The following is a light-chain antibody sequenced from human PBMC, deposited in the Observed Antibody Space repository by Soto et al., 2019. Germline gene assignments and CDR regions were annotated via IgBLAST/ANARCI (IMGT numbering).Light chain of an antibody. CDR2: GIS. Sequence: EIVLTQSPGTLSLSLGESATLSCRASQSVTSSYLAWYQRKPGQAPRLLIYGISTRATGLPDKFSGSGSGTDFTLTVSRLEPEDFAVYYCQQYGSSPITFGQGTRLEIK. J-gene: IGKJ5*01. CDR3: QQYGSSPIT. CDR1: QSVTSSY. V-gene: IGKV3-20*01.